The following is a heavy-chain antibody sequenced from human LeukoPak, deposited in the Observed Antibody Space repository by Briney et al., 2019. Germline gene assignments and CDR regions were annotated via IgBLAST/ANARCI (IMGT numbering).Heavy chain of an antibody. J-gene: IGHJ4*02. CDR2: ISGSGGST. D-gene: IGHD6-19*01. V-gene: IGHV3-23*01. CDR1: GFTFNNYA. CDR3: AKSASGWFVDY. Sequence: PGGSLRLPCAASGFTFNNYAMSWVRQAPGKGLEWVSVISGSGGSTYFADSVKGRFTISRDNSKNTLYLQMNSLRVEDTAVYYCAKSASGWFVDYWGQGTLVTVSP.